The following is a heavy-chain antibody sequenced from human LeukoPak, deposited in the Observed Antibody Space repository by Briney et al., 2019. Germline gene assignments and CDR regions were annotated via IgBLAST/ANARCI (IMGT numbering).Heavy chain of an antibody. J-gene: IGHJ4*02. V-gene: IGHV4-59*01. CDR3: ARDRRYYDSSGYFDY. CDR1: GGSFSGYY. CDR2: TYYSGST. D-gene: IGHD3-22*01. Sequence: PSETLSFTCAVYGGSFSGYYWSWIRQPPGKGLEWIGYTYYSGSTNYNPSLKSRVTISVDTSKNQFSLKLSSVTAADTAVYYCARDRRYYDSSGYFDYWGQGTLVTVSS.